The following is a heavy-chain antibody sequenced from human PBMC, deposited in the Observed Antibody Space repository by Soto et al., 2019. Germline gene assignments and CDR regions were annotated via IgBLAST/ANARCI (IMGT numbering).Heavy chain of an antibody. D-gene: IGHD2-15*01. J-gene: IGHJ4*02. V-gene: IGHV1-18*01. CDR2: ISAYNGNT. CDR3: ASLYCSGGSCSFAS. Sequence: QVQLVQSGAEVKKPGASVKVSCKASGYTFTSYGISWVRQAPGQGLEWMGWISAYNGNTNYAQKLQGRVTMTTDTATNTAYMEVRSLRSDDTAVYYWASLYCSGGSCSFASGGQGTLVTVPP. CDR1: GYTFTSYG.